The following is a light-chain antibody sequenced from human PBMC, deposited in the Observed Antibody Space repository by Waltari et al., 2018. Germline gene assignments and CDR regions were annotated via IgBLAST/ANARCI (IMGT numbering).Light chain of an antibody. J-gene: IGKJ1*01. CDR2: GAS. V-gene: IGKV3-20*01. CDR3: QKYDRLPAT. Sequence: EIVLTQSPGTLSLSPGERATLSCRASQSVSRFLAWYQQKPGQAHRLLISGASSRATGIPDRFSGSGSGTDFSLTISRLEPEDFAVYYCQKYDRLPATFGQGTKVEIK. CDR1: QSVSRF.